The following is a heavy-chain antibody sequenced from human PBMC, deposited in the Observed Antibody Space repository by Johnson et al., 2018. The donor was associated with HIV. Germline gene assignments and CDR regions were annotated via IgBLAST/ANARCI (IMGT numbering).Heavy chain of an antibody. CDR3: TTGSSGSNAFDI. J-gene: IGHJ3*02. V-gene: IGHV3-15*01. CDR1: GFTVSSNY. D-gene: IGHD3-22*01. CDR2: IKSKTDGGTT. Sequence: VQLVESGGGLVQPGGSLRLSCAASGFTVSSNYMSWVRQAPGKGLEWVGRIKSKTDGGTTDYAAPVKGRFTISRDDSKNTLYLQMNSLKTEDTAVYYCTTGSSGSNAFDIWGQGTMVTISS.